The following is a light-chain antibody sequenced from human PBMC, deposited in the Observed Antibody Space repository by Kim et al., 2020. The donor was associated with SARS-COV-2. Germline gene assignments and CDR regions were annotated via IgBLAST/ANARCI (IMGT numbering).Light chain of an antibody. V-gene: IGLV3-1*01. CDR2: EDT. CDR1: KLGDKY. Sequence: SYELTQPPSVSVSPGQTASISCSGDKLGDKYACWYQQRPGQSPVLVIYEDTRRPSGIPERFSAYTSGNTATLTISGTQAMDEADYYCQAWDSTTVIFGGGTQLTVL. J-gene: IGLJ2*01. CDR3: QAWDSTTVI.